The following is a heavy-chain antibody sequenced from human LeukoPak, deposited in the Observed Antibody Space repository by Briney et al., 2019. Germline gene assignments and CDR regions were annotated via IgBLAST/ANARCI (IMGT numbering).Heavy chain of an antibody. CDR1: GFTFSSYG. D-gene: IGHD2-21*02. J-gene: IGHJ3*02. Sequence: PGGSLRLSCAASGFTFSSYGMHWVRQAPGKGLEWVAVISYDGSNKYYADSVKGRFTISRDNSKNTLYLQMNSLRAEDTAVYYCASDIVVVTAILVDDAFDIWGQGTMVTVSS. CDR2: ISYDGSNK. CDR3: ASDIVVVTAILVDDAFDI. V-gene: IGHV3-30*03.